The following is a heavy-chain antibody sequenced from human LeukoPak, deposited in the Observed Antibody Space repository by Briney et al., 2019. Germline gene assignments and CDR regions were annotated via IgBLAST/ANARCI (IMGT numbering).Heavy chain of an antibody. D-gene: IGHD5-18*01. CDR3: AREGRWSTQLRYFDY. Sequence: LSGGSLRLSCAASGFTFSSYWMSWVRQAPGKGLEWVANIKQDGSEKYYVDSVKGRFTISRDNAKNSLYLQMNSLRAEDTAVYYCAREGRWSTQLRYFDYWGQGTLVTVSS. V-gene: IGHV3-7*03. CDR2: IKQDGSEK. CDR1: GFTFSSYW. J-gene: IGHJ4*02.